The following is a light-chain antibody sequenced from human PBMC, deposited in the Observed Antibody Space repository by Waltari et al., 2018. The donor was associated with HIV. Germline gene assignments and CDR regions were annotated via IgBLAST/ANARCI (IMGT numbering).Light chain of an antibody. CDR3: QQYYTFPRT. Sequence: IQATQSPPSLYPELGERDTITCRASQTVRSSLAGYQQRPGKAPKSLVYGASKLQTEVPSRFSAGGSGTNFSLTISSLKPEDFATYICQQYYTFPRTFGRGTRVDMK. CDR2: GAS. V-gene: IGKV1D-16*01. CDR1: QTVRSS. J-gene: IGKJ1*01.